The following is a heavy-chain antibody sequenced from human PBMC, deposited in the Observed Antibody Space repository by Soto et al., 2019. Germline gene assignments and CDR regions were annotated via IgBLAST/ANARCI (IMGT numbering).Heavy chain of an antibody. Sequence: GGSLRLSCAASGFTFSSYGMHWVRQAPGKGLEWVAVIWYDGSNKYYADSVKGRFTISRDNSKNTLYLQMNSLRAEDTAVYYCARDKVHYYMDVWGKGTTVTVSS. V-gene: IGHV3-33*01. CDR2: IWYDGSNK. CDR1: GFTFSSYG. J-gene: IGHJ6*03. CDR3: ARDKVHYYMDV.